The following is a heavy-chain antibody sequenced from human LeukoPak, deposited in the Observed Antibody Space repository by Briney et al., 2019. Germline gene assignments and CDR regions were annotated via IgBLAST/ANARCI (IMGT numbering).Heavy chain of an antibody. Sequence: GGSLRVSCAASGFTFSSYWMDWVRQAPGKGLVWVSGIKSDGRMTRYAESVKGRFTISRDNAKNTLYLQMNSLRAEDTSVYYCARVGSTDSPHAFDIWGQGTMVTVPS. CDR2: IKSDGRMT. J-gene: IGHJ3*02. CDR1: GFTFSSYW. D-gene: IGHD2-21*02. V-gene: IGHV3-74*01. CDR3: ARVGSTDSPHAFDI.